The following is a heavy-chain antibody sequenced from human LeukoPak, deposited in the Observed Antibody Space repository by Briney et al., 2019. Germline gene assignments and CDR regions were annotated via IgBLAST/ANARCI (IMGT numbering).Heavy chain of an antibody. CDR3: ARTGLTYLTTVTTWFDY. J-gene: IGHJ4*02. CDR1: EFTFFNYW. Sequence: PGGSLRLSCAASEFTFFNYWMSWVRQAPGKGLEWVANINLEGSQKYYVDSLKGRFTISRDNANNLLYLQMNSLRAEDTAVYYCARTGLTYLTTVTTWFDYWGQGTLVTVSS. CDR2: INLEGSQK. V-gene: IGHV3-7*01. D-gene: IGHD4-17*01.